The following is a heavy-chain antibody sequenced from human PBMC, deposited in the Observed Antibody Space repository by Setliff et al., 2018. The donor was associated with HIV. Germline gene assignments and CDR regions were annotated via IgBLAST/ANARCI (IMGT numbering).Heavy chain of an antibody. J-gene: IGHJ4*02. Sequence: GGSLRLSCEASGFTFSTYSMNWVRQAPGKGLEWVSVISGSGDITYYRESVKGRFTVSRDNSNNTVYLQMNSLRAEDTAMYYCAKTQTVITVYGPFDSWGQGTSVTVSS. V-gene: IGHV3-23*01. D-gene: IGHD4-4*01. CDR1: GFTFSTYS. CDR3: AKTQTVITVYGPFDS. CDR2: ISGSGDIT.